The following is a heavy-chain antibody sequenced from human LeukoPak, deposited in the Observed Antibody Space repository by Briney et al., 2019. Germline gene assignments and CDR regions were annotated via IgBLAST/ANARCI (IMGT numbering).Heavy chain of an antibody. Sequence: PSQTLSLTCTVSGGSISSGGYYWSWIRQHPGKGLEWIGYIYYSGSTYYNPSLKSRVTISVDTSKNQFSLKLSSVTAADTAVYYCARGREYQLPYDAFDIWGQGTMVTASS. J-gene: IGHJ3*02. CDR2: IYYSGST. V-gene: IGHV4-31*03. D-gene: IGHD2-2*01. CDR1: GGSISSGGYY. CDR3: ARGREYQLPYDAFDI.